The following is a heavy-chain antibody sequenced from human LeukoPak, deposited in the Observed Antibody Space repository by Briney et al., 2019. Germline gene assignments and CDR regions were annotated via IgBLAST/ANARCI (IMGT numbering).Heavy chain of an antibody. CDR3: ASGWQCLVPVLVY. J-gene: IGHJ4*02. D-gene: IGHD6-19*01. V-gene: IGHV4-34*01. Sequence: SETLSLTCAVYGGSFSGYYWSWIRQPPGKGLEWIGEINHSGSTNYNPSLKSRVTISVDTSKNQFSLKLSSVTAADTAVYYYASGWQCLVPVLVYWGQGTLVTVSS. CDR2: INHSGST. CDR1: GGSFSGYY.